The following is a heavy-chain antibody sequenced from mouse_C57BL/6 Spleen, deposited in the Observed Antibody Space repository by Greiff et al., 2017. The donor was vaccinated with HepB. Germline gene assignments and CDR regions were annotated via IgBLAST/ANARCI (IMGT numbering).Heavy chain of an antibody. Sequence: QVQLKESGPGLVAPSQSLSITCTVSGFSLTSYGVHWVRQPPGKGLEWLVVIWSDGSTTYNSALKSRLSISKDNSNSHVLLKMNSLQTDDTAMYYCAVIATARGYYAMDYWGQGTSVTVSS. CDR1: GFSLTSYG. V-gene: IGHV2-6*03. CDR2: IWSDGST. CDR3: AVIATARGYYAMDY. J-gene: IGHJ4*01. D-gene: IGHD1-1*01.